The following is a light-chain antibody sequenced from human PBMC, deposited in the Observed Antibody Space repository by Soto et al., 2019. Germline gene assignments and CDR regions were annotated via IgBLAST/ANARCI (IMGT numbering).Light chain of an antibody. V-gene: IGLV1-51*01. J-gene: IGLJ2*01. CDR3: GTWDSSLSAGGV. CDR1: SSNIGNTY. CDR2: DNN. Sequence: QSVLTQPPSVSAAPGQKVTISCSGSSSNIGNTYVSWYQQLPGTAPKLLIYDNNKRPSGIPDRFSGSKSGTSATLGITGRQTGDEADYYCGTWDSSLSAGGVFGGGTKVTVL.